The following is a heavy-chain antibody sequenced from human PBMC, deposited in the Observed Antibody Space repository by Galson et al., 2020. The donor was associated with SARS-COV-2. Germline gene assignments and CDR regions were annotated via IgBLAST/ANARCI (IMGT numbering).Heavy chain of an antibody. J-gene: IGHJ4*02. D-gene: IGHD6-19*01. V-gene: IGHV4-31*02. CDR3: ARDMRSSGGGSYFFDS. CDR1: GGSISSGGYY. CDR2: TSYSGST. Sequence: SETLSLTCTVTGGSISSGGYYWTWIRQHPGKGQEWIGYTSYSGSTNYHPSLKSRVTISVDTSKNQFSLNLNSVTAADTAVYYCARDMRSSGGGSYFFDSWGQGALVTVSS.